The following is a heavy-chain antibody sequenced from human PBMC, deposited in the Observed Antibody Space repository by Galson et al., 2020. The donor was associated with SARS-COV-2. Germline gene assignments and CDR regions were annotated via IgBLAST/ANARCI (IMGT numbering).Heavy chain of an antibody. J-gene: IGHJ6*02. Sequence: SQASETLSLTCAVYGGSFSDYYWSWIRQPPGKGLEWIGEINHSGSPDYNPSLKSRVTMLIDTSKKQFSLKLSSVTAADTAVYYCARVVSHYNFLTGWLNYYYYEMDVWGQGTTVTVSS. CDR1: GGSFSDYY. V-gene: IGHV4-34*01. CDR3: ARVVSHYNFLTGWLNYYYYEMDV. CDR2: INHSGSP. D-gene: IGHD3-9*01.